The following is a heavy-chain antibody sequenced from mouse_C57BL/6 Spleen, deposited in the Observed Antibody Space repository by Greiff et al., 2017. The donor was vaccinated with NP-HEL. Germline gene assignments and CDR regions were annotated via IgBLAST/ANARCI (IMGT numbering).Heavy chain of an antibody. J-gene: IGHJ2*01. D-gene: IGHD1-1*01. CDR2: IDPSDSYT. CDR3: ARRTTVVATGGLDY. CDR1: GYTFTSYW. V-gene: IGHV1-69*01. Sequence: QVQLKQSGAELVMPGASVKLSCKASGYTFTSYWMHWVKQRPGQGLEWIGEIDPSDSYTNYNQKFKGKSTLTVDKSSSTAYMQLSSLTSEDSAVYYCARRTTVVATGGLDYWGQGTTLTVSS.